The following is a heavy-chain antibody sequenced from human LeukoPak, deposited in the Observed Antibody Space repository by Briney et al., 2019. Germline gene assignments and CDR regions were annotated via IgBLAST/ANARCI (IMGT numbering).Heavy chain of an antibody. CDR2: INHSGST. CDR1: GGSFSGYY. CDR3: ARVRVGGYSSGWPSLNYYYYGMDV. D-gene: IGHD6-19*01. Sequence: SETLSLTCAVYGGSFSGYYWSWIRQPPGKGLEWIGEINHSGSTNYNPSLKSRVTISVDTSKNQFSLKLSSVTAADTAVYYCARVRVGGYSSGWPSLNYYYYGMDVWGQGTTVTVSS. V-gene: IGHV4-34*01. J-gene: IGHJ6*02.